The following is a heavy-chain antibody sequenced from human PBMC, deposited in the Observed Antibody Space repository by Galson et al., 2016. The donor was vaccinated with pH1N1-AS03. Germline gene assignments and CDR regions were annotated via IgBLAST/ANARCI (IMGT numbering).Heavy chain of an antibody. J-gene: IGHJ4*02. D-gene: IGHD3-10*01. V-gene: IGHV3-7*01. CDR2: IRQDGSEK. Sequence: PRLSCAASGFAFRSYWMTWVRQAPGQGLEWVANIRQDGSEKYYVDSVKGRFTISRDNAKNSLYLQMNSLRAEDTAVYYCARDLLGNSVLLWFGELFSPDYWGQGTLVTVSS. CDR1: GFAFRSYW. CDR3: ARDLLGNSVLLWFGELFSPDY.